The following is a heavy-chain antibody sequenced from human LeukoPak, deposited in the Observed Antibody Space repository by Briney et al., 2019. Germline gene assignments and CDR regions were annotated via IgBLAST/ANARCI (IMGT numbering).Heavy chain of an antibody. Sequence: PGGSLRLSCAASGFPFNNAWMSWVRQAPGKGLEWVGRIKGKTDGGTTDYAAPVKGRFTISRDDSKNTLYLQMNSLKTEDTAVYYCSTLYYYGSGSRYQNYFDYWGQGALVTVSS. CDR3: STLYYYGSGSRYQNYFDY. CDR1: GFPFNNAW. V-gene: IGHV3-15*01. J-gene: IGHJ4*02. D-gene: IGHD3-10*01. CDR2: IKGKTDGGTT.